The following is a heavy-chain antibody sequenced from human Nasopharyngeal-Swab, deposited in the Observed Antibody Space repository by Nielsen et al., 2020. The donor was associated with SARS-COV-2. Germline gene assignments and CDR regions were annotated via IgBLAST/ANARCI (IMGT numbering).Heavy chain of an antibody. CDR2: INHSGST. CDR1: GGSFSGSY. V-gene: IGHV4-34*01. D-gene: IGHD2-2*01. Sequence: SETLSLTCAVYGGSFSGSYWGWIRQPPGKGPEWIEEINHSGSTNYNPSLKSRVTLSVDTSMNQVSLEVSSVTAAATAVYYCARGLSGIVPAPILGLGPYYYYYYMDVWGKGTTVTVSS. J-gene: IGHJ6*03. CDR3: ARGLSGIVPAPILGLGPYYYYYYMDV.